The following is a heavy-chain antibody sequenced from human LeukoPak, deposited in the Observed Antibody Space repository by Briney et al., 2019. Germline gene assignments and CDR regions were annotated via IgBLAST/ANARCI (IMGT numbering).Heavy chain of an antibody. CDR2: TYYRSKWYN. CDR3: ARGPPSRIPYYDSSGYYYADDY. J-gene: IGHJ4*02. V-gene: IGHV6-1*01. D-gene: IGHD3-22*01. CDR1: GDSVSSNSAA. Sequence: SQTLSLTCAISGDSVSSNSAAWNWVRQSPSRGLEWLGRTYYRSKWYNNYALSVKSRITIKPDTSKNQFSLQLSSVTAADTAVYYCARGPPSRIPYYDSSGYYYADDYWGQGTLVTVSS.